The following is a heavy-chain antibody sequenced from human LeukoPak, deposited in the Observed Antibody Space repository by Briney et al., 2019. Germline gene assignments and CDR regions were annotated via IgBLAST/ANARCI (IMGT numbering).Heavy chain of an antibody. CDR3: ARGTHGSSHFDY. V-gene: IGHV1-8*01. CDR1: GYTFTSYD. CDR2: MNPNSGNT. D-gene: IGHD2-15*01. Sequence: AASVKVYCKASGYTFTSYDINWVRQATGQGLEWMGWMNPNSGNTGYAQKFQGRVTMTRNTSISTAYMELSSLRSEDTAVYYCARGTHGSSHFDYWGQGTLVTVSS. J-gene: IGHJ4*02.